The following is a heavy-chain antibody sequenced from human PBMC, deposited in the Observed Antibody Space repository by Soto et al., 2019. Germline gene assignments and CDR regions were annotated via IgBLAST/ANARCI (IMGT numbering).Heavy chain of an antibody. CDR3: ARALGYCSGGSCYSLVSYFDY. CDR2: ISSSSSYI. J-gene: IGHJ4*02. D-gene: IGHD2-15*01. V-gene: IGHV3-21*01. CDR1: GFTFSSYS. Sequence: PGGSLRLSCAASGFTFSSYSMNWVRQAPGKGLEWVSSISSSSSYIYYADSVKGRFTISRDNAKNSLYLQMNSLRAEDTAVYYCARALGYCSGGSCYSLVSYFDYWGQGTLVTVSS.